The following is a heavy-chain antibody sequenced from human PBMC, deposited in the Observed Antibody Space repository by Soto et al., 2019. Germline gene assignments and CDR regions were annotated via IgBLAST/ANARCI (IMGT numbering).Heavy chain of an antibody. CDR1: AASFSKYY. J-gene: IGHJ4*02. V-gene: IGHV4-59*13. CDR2: IYFNGNT. Sequence: TLYLTGTVSAASFSKYYWSWIRQPPGKGLEWIGYIYFNGNTNYNPSLKRRVTISVDTSKKQISLNLTSVTDADTAVYFCASVTFGGVVLAHWGQGTLVTSPQ. CDR3: ASVTFGGVVLAH. D-gene: IGHD3-16*01.